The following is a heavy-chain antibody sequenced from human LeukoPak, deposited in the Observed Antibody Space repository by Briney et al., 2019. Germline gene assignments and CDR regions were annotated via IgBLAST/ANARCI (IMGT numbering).Heavy chain of an antibody. CDR3: AREDTYYYDSSGYYYRRGYMDV. D-gene: IGHD3-22*01. CDR2: MNPNSGNT. J-gene: IGHJ6*03. V-gene: IGHV1-8*01. Sequence: GASVTVSCKASGYTFTSYDINWVRQAPGQGLEWMGWMNPNSGNTGYAQKFQGRVTMTRNTSISTAYMELSSLRSEDTAVYYCAREDTYYYDSSGYYYRRGYMDVWGKGTTVTVSS. CDR1: GYTFTSYD.